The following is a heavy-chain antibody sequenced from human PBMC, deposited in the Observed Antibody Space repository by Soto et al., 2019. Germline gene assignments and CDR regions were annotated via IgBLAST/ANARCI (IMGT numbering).Heavy chain of an antibody. Sequence: GGSLRLSCAASGFTFSSYSMNWVRQAPGKGLEWVSYISSSSSTIYYADSVKGRFTISRDNAKNSLYLQMNSLRAEDTAVYYCAREGDGWELLLHLWGQGTLVTVSS. V-gene: IGHV3-48*01. CDR2: ISSSSSTI. CDR1: GFTFSSYS. D-gene: IGHD1-26*01. J-gene: IGHJ4*02. CDR3: AREGDGWELLLHL.